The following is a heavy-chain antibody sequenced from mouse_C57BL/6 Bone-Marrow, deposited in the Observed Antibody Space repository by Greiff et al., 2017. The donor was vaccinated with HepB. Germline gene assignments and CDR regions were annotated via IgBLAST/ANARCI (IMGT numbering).Heavy chain of an antibody. CDR3: ARSHGSSNFDY. J-gene: IGHJ2*01. CDR1: GYTFTSYW. V-gene: IGHV1-61*01. D-gene: IGHD1-1*01. CDR2: IYPSDSET. Sequence: QVQLQQPGAELVRPGSSVKLSCKASGYTFTSYWMDWVKQRPGQGLEWIGNIYPSDSETHYNQKFKDKATLTVDKSSSTAYMQLSSLTSEDSAVYYCARSHGSSNFDYWGQGTTLTVSS.